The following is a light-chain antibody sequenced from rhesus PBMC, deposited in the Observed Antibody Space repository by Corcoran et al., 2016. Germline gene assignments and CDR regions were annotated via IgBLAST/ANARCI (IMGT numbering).Light chain of an antibody. Sequence: DIQMTQSPSSLSASVGDRVTITCRTSENVNNYLNWYQQKPGKAPKPLIYKASTFQSGVPSRFSGSGSGTDYTFPISSLQSEDVATYYCQHNYGTPLTFGGGTKVEIK. J-gene: IGKJ4*01. CDR3: QHNYGTPLT. CDR1: ENVNNY. CDR2: KAS. V-gene: IGKV1-74*01.